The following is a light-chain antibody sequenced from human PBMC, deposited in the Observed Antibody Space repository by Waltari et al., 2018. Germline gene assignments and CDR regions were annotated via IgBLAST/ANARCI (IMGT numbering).Light chain of an antibody. V-gene: IGKV1-33*01. CDR3: QQHDRPPLT. CDR1: QDISNF. CDR2: DAS. J-gene: IGKJ4*01. Sequence: DIQMTQSPSSLSASVGDRVTITCQASQDISNFFNWYQQKPGKAPKLLIYDASILQTGVPSRFRGRGSGSDFTLTISSLEPEDFATYYCQQHDRPPLTFGGGTRVEIK.